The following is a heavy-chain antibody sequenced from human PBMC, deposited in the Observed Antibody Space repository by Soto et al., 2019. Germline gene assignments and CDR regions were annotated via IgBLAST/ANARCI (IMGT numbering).Heavy chain of an antibody. CDR1: GFTFSSYG. CDR3: EKDGSGIGVIFLPAYWHFDL. J-gene: IGHJ2*01. CDR2: ISYDGRNK. V-gene: IGHV3-30*18. Sequence: QVQLVESGGGVVQPGRSLRLPCAASGFTFSSYGMHWVRQAPGKGLEWVAVISYDGRNKYYVDSVKGRFTISRDNSKKTLFLQMNRQIAEDTGVYYGEKDGSGIGVIFLPAYWHFDLWFRGTLVTV. D-gene: IGHD3-22*01.